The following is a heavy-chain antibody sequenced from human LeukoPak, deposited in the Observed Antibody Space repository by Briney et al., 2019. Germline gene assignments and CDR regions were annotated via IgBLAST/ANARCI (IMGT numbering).Heavy chain of an antibody. D-gene: IGHD3-3*01. CDR3: AREAYDFWSGYPESYYYYMDV. Sequence: SETLSLTCTVSGGSISSYYWSWIRQPAGKGLEWLGRIYTSGSTNYNPSLKSRVTMSVDTSKNQFSLKLSSVTAADTAVYYCAREAYDFWSGYPESYYYYMDVWGKGTTVTVSS. CDR2: IYTSGST. CDR1: GGSISSYY. J-gene: IGHJ6*03. V-gene: IGHV4-4*07.